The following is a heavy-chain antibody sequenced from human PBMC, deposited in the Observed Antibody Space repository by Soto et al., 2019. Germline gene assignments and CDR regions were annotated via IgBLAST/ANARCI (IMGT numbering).Heavy chain of an antibody. J-gene: IGHJ5*02. CDR1: GFSLNTGGVG. Sequence: QITLKESGPTLMKPTQTLTLTCTFSGFSLNTGGVGVGWIRQPPGKALEWLALIYWNEDMRYSPSLKSRLTITKDTSKNQVVLTMTNMDPVDTATYYCAHRGYGDYPRDNWFDPWGQGTLVTVSS. D-gene: IGHD4-17*01. CDR2: IYWNEDM. CDR3: AHRGYGDYPRDNWFDP. V-gene: IGHV2-5*01.